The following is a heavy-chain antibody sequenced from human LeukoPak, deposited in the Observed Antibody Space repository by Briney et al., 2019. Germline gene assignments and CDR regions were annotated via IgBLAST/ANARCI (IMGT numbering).Heavy chain of an antibody. J-gene: IGHJ6*04. CDR1: GFTFSSYG. CDR3: APLVVPTSLNYYYYGMDV. Sequence: GRSLRLSCAASGFTFSSYGMHWVRQAPGKGLEWGAVISYDGSNKYYADSVKGRFTISRDNSKNTLYLQMNSLRAADTAVYYCAPLVVPTSLNYYYYGMDVWGKGTTVTVSS. CDR2: ISYDGSNK. V-gene: IGHV3-30*03. D-gene: IGHD2-2*01.